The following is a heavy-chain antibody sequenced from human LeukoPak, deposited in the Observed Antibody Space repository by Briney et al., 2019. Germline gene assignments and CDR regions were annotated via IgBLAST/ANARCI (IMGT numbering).Heavy chain of an antibody. CDR1: GGTFSSYA. D-gene: IGHD4-11*01. J-gene: IGHJ4*02. CDR3: TTDLIYYSNLLFDC. CDR2: IIPILGIA. V-gene: IGHV1-69*04. Sequence: SVKVSCKASGGTFSSYAISWVRQAPGQGLEWMGRIIPILGIANYAQKFQGRVTITADKSTSTAYMELSSLRSEDTAVYYCTTDLIYYSNLLFDCWGQGTLVTVSS.